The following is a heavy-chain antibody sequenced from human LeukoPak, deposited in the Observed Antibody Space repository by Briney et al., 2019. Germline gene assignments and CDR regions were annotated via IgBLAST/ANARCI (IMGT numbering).Heavy chain of an antibody. CDR2: IRHDGANK. D-gene: IGHD3-10*01. CDR1: GFTFITYG. Sequence: GGSLRLSCAASGFTFITYGMHWVRQVPGKGLEWVAFIRHDGANKYYTDTVKGRFTISRDNSKNTVYLQMSSLRAEDTAVYYCAKDCGYYGSGSLLDYWGQGTRVTVSS. CDR3: AKDCGYYGSGSLLDY. V-gene: IGHV3-30*02. J-gene: IGHJ4*02.